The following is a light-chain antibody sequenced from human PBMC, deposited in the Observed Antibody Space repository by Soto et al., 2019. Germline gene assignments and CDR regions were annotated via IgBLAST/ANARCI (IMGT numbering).Light chain of an antibody. CDR1: QGINTD. J-gene: IGKJ4*01. V-gene: IGKV1-9*01. CDR2: SAS. Sequence: DILLTQSPSSLSASVGDRVNITCRASQGINTDLAWYQQRPGKAPKSLIYSASSLQRGVPSRFSGSGSGTEFTLTVSSLQPEDFETHYCQQLKSYPLTFGGGTKVDIX. CDR3: QQLKSYPLT.